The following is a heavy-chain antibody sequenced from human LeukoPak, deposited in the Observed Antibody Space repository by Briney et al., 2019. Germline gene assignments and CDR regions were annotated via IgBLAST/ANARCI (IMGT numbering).Heavy chain of an antibody. Sequence: GGSLRLSCAASGFTFSNYEMHWVRQAPGKGLEWVSAISGSGGSTYYADSVKGRFTISRDNSKNTLYLQMNSLRAEDTAVYYCAGRGSGSYFDYWGQGTLVTVSS. V-gene: IGHV3-23*01. J-gene: IGHJ4*02. CDR3: AGRGSGSYFDY. CDR1: GFTFSNYE. CDR2: ISGSGGST. D-gene: IGHD3-10*01.